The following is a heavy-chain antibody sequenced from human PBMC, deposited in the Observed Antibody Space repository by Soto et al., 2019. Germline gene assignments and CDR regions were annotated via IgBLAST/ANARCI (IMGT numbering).Heavy chain of an antibody. CDR3: ARDYYGDCYFDS. CDR2: ISSSSNTI. J-gene: IGHJ4*02. D-gene: IGHD2-21*02. CDR1: GFTFSRYS. V-gene: IGHV3-48*01. Sequence: PGGSLRLSCAASGFTFSRYSMNWVRQAPGKGLEWVSYISSSSNTIYYADSVKGRFTISRDNANNSLYLQMNSLRAEDTAVYYCARDYYGDCYFDSWGQGTLVTVS.